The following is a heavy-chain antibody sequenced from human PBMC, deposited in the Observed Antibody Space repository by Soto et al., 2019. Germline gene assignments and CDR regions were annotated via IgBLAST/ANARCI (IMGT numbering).Heavy chain of an antibody. D-gene: IGHD5-18*01. V-gene: IGHV3-13*01. Sequence: GGSLRLSCAASGFTFSSYDMHWVRQVTGKGLEWVSAIGTAGDTYYPGSVKGRFTISRENAKNSLYLQMNSLRAGDTAVYYCARVERVSYGYPRNYYYYYMDVWGKGTTVTVSS. CDR2: IGTAGDT. J-gene: IGHJ6*03. CDR3: ARVERVSYGYPRNYYYYYMDV. CDR1: GFTFSSYD.